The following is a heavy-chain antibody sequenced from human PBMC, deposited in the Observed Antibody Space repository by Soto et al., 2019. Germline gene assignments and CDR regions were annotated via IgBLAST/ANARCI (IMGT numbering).Heavy chain of an antibody. V-gene: IGHV1-2*02. D-gene: IGHD3-22*01. CDR1: GYTFTAYY. Sequence: QVQLVQSGAEVKKPGASVKVSCKASGYTFTAYYMHWLRQAPGQGLEWMGWINPNGGGTKYAQKFQGRVTMTNDTSISTAYMELSRLGSDDTAVYYCARGDFDSSANYYAGWFDPWGQGTLVTVSS. CDR3: ARGDFDSSANYYAGWFDP. J-gene: IGHJ5*02. CDR2: INPNGGGT.